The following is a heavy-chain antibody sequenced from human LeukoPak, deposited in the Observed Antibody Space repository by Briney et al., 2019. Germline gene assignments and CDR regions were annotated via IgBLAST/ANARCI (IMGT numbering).Heavy chain of an antibody. CDR3: ARGGVATNQAE. D-gene: IGHD5-24*01. J-gene: IGHJ4*02. CDR2: IYYSGST. CDR1: GGSISNYY. V-gene: IGHV4-59*01. Sequence: SETLSLTCTVSGGSISNYYWSWIRQPPGKGLEWIGYIYYSGSTNYNPSLKSRVTISVDTSKNQFSLKLSSVTAAHTAVYYCARGGVATNQAEWGQGTLVTVSS.